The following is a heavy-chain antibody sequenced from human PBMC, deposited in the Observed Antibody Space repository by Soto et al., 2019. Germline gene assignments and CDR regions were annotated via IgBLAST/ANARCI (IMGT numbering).Heavy chain of an antibody. CDR2: ISSSSSYI. CDR3: ARGWSGYLHYYGMDV. V-gene: IGHV3-21*01. D-gene: IGHD3-3*01. Sequence: PGGSLRLSCTASGFTFSSYSMNWVRQAPGKGLEWVSSISSSSSYIYYADSVKGRFTISRDNAKNSLYLQMNSLRAEDTAVYYCARGWSGYLHYYGMDVWGQGTTGTVSS. CDR1: GFTFSSYS. J-gene: IGHJ6*02.